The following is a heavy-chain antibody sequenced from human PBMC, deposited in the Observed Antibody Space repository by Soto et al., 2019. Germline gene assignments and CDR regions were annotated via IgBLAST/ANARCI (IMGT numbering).Heavy chain of an antibody. CDR3: ARDRGWFGELQNPEYYYYYYMDV. D-gene: IGHD3-10*01. Sequence: GGSLRLSCAASGFTVSSNYMSWVRQAPGKGLEWVSVIYSGGSTYYADSVKGRFTISRDNSKNTLYLQMNSLRAEDTAVYYCARDRGWFGELQNPEYYYYYYMDVWGKGPTVTVSS. CDR2: IYSGGST. J-gene: IGHJ6*03. V-gene: IGHV3-66*01. CDR1: GFTVSSNY.